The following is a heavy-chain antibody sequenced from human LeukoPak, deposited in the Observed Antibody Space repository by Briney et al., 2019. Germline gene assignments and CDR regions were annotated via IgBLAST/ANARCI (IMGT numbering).Heavy chain of an antibody. J-gene: IGHJ4*02. CDR1: GYTFTGYY. D-gene: IGHD4-17*01. CDR2: INPNSGGT. CDR3: ARVPYGDYAGDY. Sequence: ASVKVSCKASGYTFTGYYMRWVRQAPGQGLEWMGWINPNSGGTNYAQKFQGRVTMTRDTSISTAYMELSRLRSDDTAVYYCARVPYGDYAGDYWGQGTLVTVSS. V-gene: IGHV1-2*02.